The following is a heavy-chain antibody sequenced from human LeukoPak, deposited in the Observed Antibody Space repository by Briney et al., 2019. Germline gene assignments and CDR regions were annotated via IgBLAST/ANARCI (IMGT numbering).Heavy chain of an antibody. CDR2: ISSSSSYI. J-gene: IGHJ6*02. CDR3: ARDEDDFWSGYYYGMDV. V-gene: IGHV3-21*01. D-gene: IGHD3-3*01. CDR1: GFTFSSYS. Sequence: GGSLRLSCAASGFTFSSYSMNWVRQAPGKGLEWVSSISSSSSYIYYADSVKGRFTISRDNAKNSLYLQMNSLRAEDTAVYYCARDEDDFWSGYYYGMDVWGQGTTATVSS.